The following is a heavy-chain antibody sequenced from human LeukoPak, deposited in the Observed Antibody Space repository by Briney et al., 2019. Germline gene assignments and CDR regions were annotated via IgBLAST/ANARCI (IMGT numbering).Heavy chain of an antibody. D-gene: IGHD4-17*01. CDR2: ISAYNGNT. Sequence: ASVKVSCKASGYTFTIYGISWVRQAPGQGLEWMGWISAYNGNTNYAQKLQGRVTMTADISTSTAYMELRSLRSDDTAVYYCARDSTVTTPFDIWGQGTMVTVSS. V-gene: IGHV1-18*01. CDR3: ARDSTVTTPFDI. CDR1: GYTFTIYG. J-gene: IGHJ3*02.